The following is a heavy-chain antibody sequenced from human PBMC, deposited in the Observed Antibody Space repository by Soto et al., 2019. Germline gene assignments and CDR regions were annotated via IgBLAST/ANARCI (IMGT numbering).Heavy chain of an antibody. Sequence: ASVKVSCKASGGTFGSYAISWVRQAPGQGLEWMGNIIPMYGTPNYAQNFQGRVTMIADKSTSTVYMDLGSLRTDDTAVYYCARGFAYSSAWFDQWGQGTVVTVSS. J-gene: IGHJ5*02. V-gene: IGHV1-69*06. CDR2: IIPMYGTP. CDR3: ARGFAYSSAWFDQ. D-gene: IGHD3-22*01. CDR1: GGTFGSYA.